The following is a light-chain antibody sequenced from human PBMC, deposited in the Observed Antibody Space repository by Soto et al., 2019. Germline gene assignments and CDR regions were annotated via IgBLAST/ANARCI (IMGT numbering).Light chain of an antibody. CDR2: KLS. Sequence: DIVMTQTPLSSPVTLGQPASISCRSSQSLVHSYGNTYLSWLQQRPGQSPRLLVYKLSNRFSAVPDRFSGSGAGTDFTLKISRVEAEDVGVYYCQQLTQFPWTFGQGNKVEIK. CDR1: QSLVHSYGNTY. V-gene: IGKV2-24*01. J-gene: IGKJ1*01. CDR3: QQLTQFPWT.